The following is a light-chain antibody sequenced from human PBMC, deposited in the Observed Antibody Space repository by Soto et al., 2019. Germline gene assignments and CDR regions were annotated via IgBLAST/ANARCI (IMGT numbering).Light chain of an antibody. CDR3: QSYDSSLLYV. V-gene: IGLV1-40*01. J-gene: IGLJ1*01. Sequence: VLTQPPSVSGAPGQRVTISCTGSSSNIGAGHDVHWYQHLPGTAPKLLIYGNGNRPSGVPDRFSGSKSGTSASLAITGLQAEDEADYYCQSYDSSLLYVFGTGTKVTVL. CDR2: GNG. CDR1: SSNIGAGHD.